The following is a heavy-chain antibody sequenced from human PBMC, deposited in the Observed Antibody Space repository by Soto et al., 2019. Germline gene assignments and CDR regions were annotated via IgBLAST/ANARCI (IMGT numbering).Heavy chain of an antibody. J-gene: IGHJ4*02. Sequence: PGGSLRLSCEASGFTFTDYHMSWIRQAPGKGLEWVALISETGSHTAYAESVKGRFTISRDNARPSVFLQMNSLRSDDTAVYFCERSLRATSPLAFWGQGTPVTVS. CDR1: GFTFTDYH. CDR2: ISETGSHT. CDR3: ERSLRATSPLAF. V-gene: IGHV3-11*06.